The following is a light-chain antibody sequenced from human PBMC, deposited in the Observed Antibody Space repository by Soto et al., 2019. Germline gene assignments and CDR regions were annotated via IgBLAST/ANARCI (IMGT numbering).Light chain of an antibody. V-gene: IGKV1-5*03. CDR1: QSISSG. J-gene: IGKJ3*01. CDR3: QPSFT. CDR2: KAS. Sequence: DIQMTQSPSTLSASVGDRVTITCRASQSISSGLTWSKQKPGKAPKLLIYKASTLESGLPSRFRGSGSRTEFTLTISGLQPDDFATYYCQPSFTFGPGTKVAIK.